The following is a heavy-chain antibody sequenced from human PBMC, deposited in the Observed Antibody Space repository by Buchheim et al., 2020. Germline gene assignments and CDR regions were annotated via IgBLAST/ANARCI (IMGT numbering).Heavy chain of an antibody. J-gene: IGHJ4*02. V-gene: IGHV3-30*04. D-gene: IGHD4-11*01. CDR1: GFTFSSYA. CDR2: ISYDGSNK. CDR3: ARGMTRTRFDY. Sequence: QVQLVESGGGVVQPGRSLRLSCAASGFTFSSYAMHWVRQAPGKGLEWVAVISYDGSNKYYADSVKGRFTISRDNSKNTLYLQMNSLRAEDTAVYYCARGMTRTRFDYWGQGTL.